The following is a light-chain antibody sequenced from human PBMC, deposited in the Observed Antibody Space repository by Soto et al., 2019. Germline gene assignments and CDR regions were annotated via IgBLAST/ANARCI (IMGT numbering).Light chain of an antibody. CDR1: QSVSSN. CDR3: QHYINSPVT. V-gene: IGKV3-15*01. Sequence: EIVMTQSPATLSVSPGERATLSCRASQSVSSNLAWYQQKPGQAPRLLIYGASTRATGIPARFSGSGSGTEFTLTISSLQSEDLAVYYCQHYINSPVTCGQGTKVEIK. CDR2: GAS. J-gene: IGKJ1*01.